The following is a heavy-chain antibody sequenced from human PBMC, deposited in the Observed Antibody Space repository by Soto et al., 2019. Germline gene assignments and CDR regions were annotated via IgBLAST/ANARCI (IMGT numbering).Heavy chain of an antibody. J-gene: IGHJ4*02. V-gene: IGHV3-23*01. Sequence: ESGGGLVQPGGSLRLSCAASGFTFSSYAMSWVRQAPGKGLEWVSVISGSGGYTYYADSVKGRFTISRDNSKNTLYLQMNSLRAEDTAVYYCAKWTVVVVAATRGGYFDYWGQGTLVTVSS. CDR3: AKWTVVVVAATRGGYFDY. CDR1: GFTFSSYA. CDR2: ISGSGGYT. D-gene: IGHD2-15*01.